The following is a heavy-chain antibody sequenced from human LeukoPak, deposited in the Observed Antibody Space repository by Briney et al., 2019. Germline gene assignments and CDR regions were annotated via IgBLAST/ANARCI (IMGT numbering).Heavy chain of an antibody. CDR1: GGSISSSSYY. CDR3: ARDEVKNYYDSSGSRLDY. V-gene: IGHV4-39*07. Sequence: SETLSLTCIVSGGSISSSSYYWGWIRQPPGKGLEWIGSIYHSGSTYYNPSLKSRVTISVDTSKNQFSLKLSSVTAADTAVYYCARDEVKNYYDSSGSRLDYWGQGTLVTVSS. D-gene: IGHD3-22*01. CDR2: IYHSGST. J-gene: IGHJ4*02.